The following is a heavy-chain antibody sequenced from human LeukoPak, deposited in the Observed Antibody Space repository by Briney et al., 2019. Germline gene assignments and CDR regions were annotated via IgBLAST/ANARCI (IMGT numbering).Heavy chain of an antibody. CDR3: ARDLSTYYDFWSGYYYYYGMDV. Sequence: ASVKVSCKASGYTFTGFYMHWVRQAPGQGLEWMGWINPNSGGTNYAQKFQGRVTMTRDTSISTAYMELSRLRSDDTAVYYCARDLSTYYDFWSGYYYYYGMDVWGQGTTVTVSS. J-gene: IGHJ6*02. CDR2: INPNSGGT. D-gene: IGHD3-3*01. V-gene: IGHV1-2*02. CDR1: GYTFTGFY.